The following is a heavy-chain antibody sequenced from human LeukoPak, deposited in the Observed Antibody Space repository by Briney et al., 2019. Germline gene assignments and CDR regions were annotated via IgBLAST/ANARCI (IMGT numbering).Heavy chain of an antibody. CDR1: GGTFSSYA. V-gene: IGHV1-69*06. D-gene: IGHD6-19*01. Sequence: ASVKVSCKASGGTFSSYAISWVRQAPGQGLEWMGGIIPIFGTANYAQKFQGRVTITADKSTSTAYMELSSLRSEDTAVYYCARLAVAGTSSHDYWGQGTLVTVSS. CDR2: IIPIFGTA. J-gene: IGHJ4*02. CDR3: ARLAVAGTSSHDY.